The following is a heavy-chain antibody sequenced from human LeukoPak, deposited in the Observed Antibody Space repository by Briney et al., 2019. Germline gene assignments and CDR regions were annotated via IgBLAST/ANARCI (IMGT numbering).Heavy chain of an antibody. CDR2: INHSGST. CDR1: GGSFSGYY. Sequence: SETLSLTCAVYGGSFSGYYWSWIRQPPGKGLEWIGEINHSGSTNYNPSLESRVTISVDTSKNQFSLKLSSVTAADTAVYYCARAIPGDFWSGYYRAYYYYMDVWGKGTTVTVSS. D-gene: IGHD3-3*01. CDR3: ARAIPGDFWSGYYRAYYYYMDV. J-gene: IGHJ6*03. V-gene: IGHV4-34*01.